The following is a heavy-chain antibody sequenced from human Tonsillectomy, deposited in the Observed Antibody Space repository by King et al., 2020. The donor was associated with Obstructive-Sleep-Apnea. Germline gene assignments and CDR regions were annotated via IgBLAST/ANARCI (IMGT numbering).Heavy chain of an antibody. CDR1: GFTFSSYA. CDR3: AKESQYRGYERTFAN. D-gene: IGHD5-12*01. CDR2: FTAGGGGT. Sequence: VQLVESGGSLVQPGGSLRLSCAASGFTFSSYAMSWVRQAPGKGLEWVSTFTAGGGGTYYADSVKGRFIISRDNSKKTLFLQMNSLRAEDTAIYYSAKESQYRGYERTFANWGQGTLVPVSS. V-gene: IGHV3-23*04. J-gene: IGHJ4*02.